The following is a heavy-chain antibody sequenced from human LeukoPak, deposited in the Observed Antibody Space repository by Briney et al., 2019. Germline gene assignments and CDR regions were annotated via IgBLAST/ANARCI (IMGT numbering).Heavy chain of an antibody. CDR2: IKSDGSET. J-gene: IGHJ4*02. D-gene: IGHD2-8*01. CDR1: GFTFSNYW. Sequence: PGGSLRLSCAAPGFTFSNYWMGWVRQAPGKGLEYVANIKSDGSETYYVDSVKGRFTISRDDARNSLYLQVNSLRAEDTAVYYCARDVWGRLDYWGQGTLVPVSS. V-gene: IGHV3-7*01. CDR3: ARDVWGRLDY.